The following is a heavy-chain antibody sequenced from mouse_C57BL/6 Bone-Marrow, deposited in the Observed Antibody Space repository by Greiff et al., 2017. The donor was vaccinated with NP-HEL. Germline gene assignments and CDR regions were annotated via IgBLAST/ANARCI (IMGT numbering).Heavy chain of an antibody. CDR3: ARRIYYDYPAWFAY. V-gene: IGHV1-64*01. J-gene: IGHJ3*01. Sequence: QVQLQQPGAELVKPGASVKLSCKASGYTFTSYWMHWVKQRPGQGLEWIGMIHPNSGSTNYNEKFKSKATLTVDKSSSTAYMQLSSLTSEDSAVYYCARRIYYDYPAWFAYWGQGTLVTVSA. CDR2: IHPNSGST. D-gene: IGHD2-4*01. CDR1: GYTFTSYW.